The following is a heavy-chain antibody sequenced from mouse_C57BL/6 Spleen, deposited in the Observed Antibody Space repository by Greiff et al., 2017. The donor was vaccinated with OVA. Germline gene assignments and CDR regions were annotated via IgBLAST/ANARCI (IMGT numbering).Heavy chain of an antibody. J-gene: IGHJ1*03. Sequence: DVKLVESGGDLVKPGGSLKLSCAASGFTFSSYGMSWVRQTPDKRLEWVATISSGGSYTYYPDSVKGRFTISRDNAKNTLYLQMSSLKSEDTAMYYCASYGRRYFDVWGTGTTVTVSS. D-gene: IGHD1-1*01. CDR1: GFTFSSYG. V-gene: IGHV5-6*02. CDR2: ISSGGSYT. CDR3: ASYGRRYFDV.